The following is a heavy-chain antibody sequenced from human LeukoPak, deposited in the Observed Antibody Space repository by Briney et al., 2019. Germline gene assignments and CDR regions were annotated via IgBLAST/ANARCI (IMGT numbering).Heavy chain of an antibody. CDR1: GFTFSSYD. V-gene: IGHV3-13*01. D-gene: IGHD2-15*01. CDR3: VAATSLGLFDY. CDR2: IGTAGDT. J-gene: IGHJ4*02. Sequence: GGSLRLSCAASGFTFSSYDMHWVRQATGKGLEWVSAIGTAGDTYYPGSVKGRFTISRENAKNSLYLQMNSLRAGDTAVYYCVAATSLGLFDYWGQGTLVTVSS.